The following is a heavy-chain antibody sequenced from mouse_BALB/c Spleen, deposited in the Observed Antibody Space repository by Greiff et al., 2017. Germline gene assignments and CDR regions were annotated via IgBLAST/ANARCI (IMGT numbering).Heavy chain of an antibody. J-gene: IGHJ3*01. CDR2: IDPENGNT. Sequence: VQLQQSGAELVRPGALVKLSCKASGFNIKDYYMHWVKQRPEQGLEWIGWIDPENGNTIYDPKFQGKASITADTSSNTAYLQLSSLTSEDTAVYYCAGGDGYYVGLAYWGQGTLVTVSA. D-gene: IGHD2-3*01. CDR1: GFNIKDYY. CDR3: AGGDGYYVGLAY. V-gene: IGHV14-1*02.